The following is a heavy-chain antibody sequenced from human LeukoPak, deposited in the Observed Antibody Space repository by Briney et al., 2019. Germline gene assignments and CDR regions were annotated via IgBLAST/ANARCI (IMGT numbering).Heavy chain of an antibody. J-gene: IGHJ3*01. CDR1: GFTFSTYW. V-gene: IGHV3-7*01. CDR3: AREVGSPAVRSAFDL. Sequence: GGSLRLSCAASGFTFSTYWMSWVRQAPGKGLEWVANIKPDGSQEHYVDSVTGRFTISRDNARNSLYLQLNSLRDEDTAVYYCAREVGSPAVRSAFDLWGQGTMVTVSS. D-gene: IGHD2-15*01. CDR2: IKPDGSQE.